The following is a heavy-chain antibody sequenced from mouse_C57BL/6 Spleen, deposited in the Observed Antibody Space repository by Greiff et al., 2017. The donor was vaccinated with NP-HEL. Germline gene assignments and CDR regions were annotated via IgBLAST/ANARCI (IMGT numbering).Heavy chain of an antibody. CDR1: GYTFTSYW. J-gene: IGHJ1*03. CDR3: GRPSFRNWYFDV. Sequence: VQLQQPGAELVRPGTSVKLSCKASGYTFTSYWMHWVKQRPGQGLEWIGVIDPSDSYTNYNQKFKGKATLTVDTSSSTAYMQLSSLTSEDSAVYYCGRPSFRNWYFDVWGTGTTVTVSS. CDR2: IDPSDSYT. V-gene: IGHV1-59*01.